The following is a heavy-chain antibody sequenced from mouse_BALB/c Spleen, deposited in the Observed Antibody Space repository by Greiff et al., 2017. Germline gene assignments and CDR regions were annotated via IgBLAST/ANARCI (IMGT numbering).Heavy chain of an antibody. CDR1: GFTFSSFG. CDR2: ISSGSSTI. CDR3: ARVGSSYAMDD. Sequence: EVKLVESGGGLVQPGGSRKLSCAASGFTFSSFGMHWVRQAPEKGLEWVAYISSGSSTIYYADTVKGRFTISRDNPKNTLFLQMTSLRSEDTAMYYCARVGSSYAMDDWGQGTSVTVSS. D-gene: IGHD1-1*01. V-gene: IGHV5-17*02. J-gene: IGHJ4*01.